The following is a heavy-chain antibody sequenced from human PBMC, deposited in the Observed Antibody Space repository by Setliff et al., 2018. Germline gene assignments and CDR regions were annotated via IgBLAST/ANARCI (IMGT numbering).Heavy chain of an antibody. V-gene: IGHV3-53*01. CDR1: GLTVSNDF. CDR2: IYNIGET. Sequence: PGWSLRLSCVVSGLTVSNDFMGWVRQAPGKGLEWVSVIYNIGETRYADSVKGRFTISRDKSKNTLYLHLSSLRVEDTATYYCARDRGGTNPWFDFWGQGTQVTVSS. D-gene: IGHD3-10*01. J-gene: IGHJ5*01. CDR3: ARDRGGTNPWFDF.